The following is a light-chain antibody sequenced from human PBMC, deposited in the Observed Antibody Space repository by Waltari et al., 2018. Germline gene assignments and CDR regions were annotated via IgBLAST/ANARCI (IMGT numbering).Light chain of an antibody. CDR1: QNIGNY. V-gene: IGKV1-39*01. CDR2: GTS. CDR3: QQGFSAPLT. Sequence: DIQLSKTPSSRSASVGDRVTMNCRAGQNIGNYLTWYQQKPGKDPKLLIYGTSNLKDGVPSRVSVSGSGMENTLTISSLQPEDFATYYCQQGFSAPLTFGGGTKGTI. J-gene: IGKJ4*01.